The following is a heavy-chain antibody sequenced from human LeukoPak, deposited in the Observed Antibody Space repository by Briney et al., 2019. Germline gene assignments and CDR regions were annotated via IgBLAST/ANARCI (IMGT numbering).Heavy chain of an antibody. Sequence: PGRSLRLSCAASGITFSSYGMHWVRQAPGKGLEWVAFIRYDGSNKYYADSVKGRFTISRDNSKNTLYLQMNSLRAEDTAVYYCAKDQAHYGSGTIDYWGQGTLVTVSS. CDR1: GITFSSYG. D-gene: IGHD3-10*01. V-gene: IGHV3-30*02. CDR2: IRYDGSNK. CDR3: AKDQAHYGSGTIDY. J-gene: IGHJ4*02.